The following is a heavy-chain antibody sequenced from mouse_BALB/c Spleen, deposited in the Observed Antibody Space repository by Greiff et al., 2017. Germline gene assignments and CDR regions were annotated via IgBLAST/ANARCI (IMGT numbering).Heavy chain of an antibody. CDR2: INPSTGYT. J-gene: IGHJ4*01. D-gene: IGHD1-1*01. CDR3: ARDYGSRDYAMDY. CDR1: GYTFTSYW. Sequence: VQLVESGAELAKPGASVKMSCKASGYTFTSYWMHWVKQRPGQGLEWIGYINPSTGYTEYNQKFKDKATLTADKSSSTAYMQLSSLTAEDSAVYYCARDYGSRDYAMDYWGQGTSVTVSS. V-gene: IGHV1-7*01.